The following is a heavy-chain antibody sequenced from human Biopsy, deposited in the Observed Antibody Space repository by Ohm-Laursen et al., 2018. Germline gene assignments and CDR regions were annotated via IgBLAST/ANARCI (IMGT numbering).Heavy chain of an antibody. CDR1: GFSVSSYD. CDR2: ISETSSHI. D-gene: IGHD6-6*01. Sequence: SLRLSCAASGFSVSSYDMNWVRQAPGKGLEWISYISETSSHIYDADSVRGRLTVARDIAKNSLYLQLNSLRVEDTAVYYCARDSSRRAREGGMDVWGQGTTVTVS. CDR3: ARDSSRRAREGGMDV. V-gene: IGHV3-21*03. J-gene: IGHJ6*02.